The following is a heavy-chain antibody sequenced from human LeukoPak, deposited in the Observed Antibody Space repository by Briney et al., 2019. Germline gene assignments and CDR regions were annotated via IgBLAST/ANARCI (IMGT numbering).Heavy chain of an antibody. J-gene: IGHJ6*02. Sequence: PSETLSLTCTVSGGSISSYYWSWIRQPAGKGLEWIGRIYTSGSTNYNSSLKSRVTMSVDTSKNQFSLKLSSVTAADTAVYYCARDLRLLGYCSSTSCYKNYYGMDVWGQGTTVTVSS. CDR1: GGSISSYY. D-gene: IGHD2-2*01. V-gene: IGHV4-4*07. CDR2: IYTSGST. CDR3: ARDLRLLGYCSSTSCYKNYYGMDV.